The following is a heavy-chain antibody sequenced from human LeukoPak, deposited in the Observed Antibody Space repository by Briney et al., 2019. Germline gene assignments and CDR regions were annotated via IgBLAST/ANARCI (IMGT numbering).Heavy chain of an antibody. Sequence: GGSLRLSCAASGFTFSDYAMSWVRQAPGKGLEWVSAISGTADRTYYVGSVKGRFTVSRDNSKNMLYLQMSGLRTEDTAVYYCANSRGYGSGNLWGQGTLVTVSS. V-gene: IGHV3-23*01. J-gene: IGHJ5*02. CDR3: ANSRGYGSGNL. CDR1: GFTFSDYA. D-gene: IGHD3-10*01. CDR2: ISGTADRT.